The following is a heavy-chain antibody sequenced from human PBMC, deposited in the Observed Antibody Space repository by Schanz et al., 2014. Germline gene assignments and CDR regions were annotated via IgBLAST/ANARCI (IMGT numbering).Heavy chain of an antibody. V-gene: IGHV3-23*04. CDR2: IAGDGGGP. CDR1: GFTFRRYG. Sequence: VQLVESGGGLVKPGGSLRLSCVASGFTFRRYGMSWVRQAPGKGLEWVSVIAGDGGGPHYVDSVEGRFTISRDNSDNTLYLQMNTLRADDSAVYYCARGSGAFDSWGQGTLVTVSS. J-gene: IGHJ4*02. D-gene: IGHD3-3*01. CDR3: ARGSGAFDS.